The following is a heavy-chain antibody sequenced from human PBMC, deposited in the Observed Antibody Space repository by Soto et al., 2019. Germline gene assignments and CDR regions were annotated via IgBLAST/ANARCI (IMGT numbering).Heavy chain of an antibody. V-gene: IGHV1-3*01. CDR1: GYTFTSYA. CDR3: ARASASVAGTGSGY. CDR2: INAGNGNT. D-gene: IGHD6-19*01. Sequence: ASVKVSCAASGYTFTSYAMHWVRQAPGQRLEWMGWINAGNGNTKYSQKFQGRVTITRDTSASTAYMELSSLRSEDTAVYYCARASASVAGTGSGYWGQGTLVTVSS. J-gene: IGHJ4*02.